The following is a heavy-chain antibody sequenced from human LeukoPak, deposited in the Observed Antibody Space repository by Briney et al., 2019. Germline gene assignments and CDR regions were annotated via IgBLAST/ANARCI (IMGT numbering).Heavy chain of an antibody. CDR1: GYTFTSYY. CDR3: ARLSSTGRWMGSSWYY. J-gene: IGHJ4*02. CDR2: INPSGGST. D-gene: IGHD6-13*01. Sequence: ASVKVSCKASGYTFTSYYMHWVRQAPGQGLEWMGIINPSGGSTSYAQKFQGRVTMTRDTSTSTVYMELSSLRSEDTAVYYCARLSSTGRWMGSSWYYWGQGTLVTVSS. V-gene: IGHV1-46*01.